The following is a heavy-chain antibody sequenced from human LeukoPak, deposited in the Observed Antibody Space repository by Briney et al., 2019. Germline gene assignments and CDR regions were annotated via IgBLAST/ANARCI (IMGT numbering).Heavy chain of an antibody. CDR2: ISCRRSHI. Sequence: VGSPSHSPAPSVVASSVLFMGTGCQAPGKGLEWVSSISCRRSHIQYADPEKGRFNSCRDNAKNSLYLQMNSLRAEDTAVYYCARDRYYDTTGYTDAFDIGGQEKMVTVS. CDR1: VVASSVLF. J-gene: IGHJ3*02. D-gene: IGHD3-22*01. CDR3: ARDRYYDTTGYTDAFDI. V-gene: IGHV3-21*01.